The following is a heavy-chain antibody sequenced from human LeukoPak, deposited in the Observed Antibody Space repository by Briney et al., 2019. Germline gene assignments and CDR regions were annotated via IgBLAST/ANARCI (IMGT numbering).Heavy chain of an antibody. CDR2: IKQDGSEK. J-gene: IGHJ4*02. V-gene: IGHV3-7*04. D-gene: IGHD6-13*01. CDR1: GSTFSSYW. Sequence: QAGGSLRLSCAASGSTFSSYWMSWVRQAPGKGLEWVANIKQDGSEKYYVDTVKGRFTISRDNAKNSLYLQMNSLRAEDTAVYYCARGTIAAAGYYYFDYWGQGTQVTVSS. CDR3: ARGTIAAAGYYYFDY.